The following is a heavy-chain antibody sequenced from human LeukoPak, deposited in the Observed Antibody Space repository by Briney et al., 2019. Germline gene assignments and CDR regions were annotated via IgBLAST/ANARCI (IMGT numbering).Heavy chain of an antibody. D-gene: IGHD6-13*01. V-gene: IGHV3-23*01. CDR2: ISSGGRT. CDR1: GFTFSTYA. J-gene: IGHJ6*02. Sequence: GGSLRLSCAASGFTFSTYAMSWVRQAPGKGLEWVSAISSGGRTYYADSVRGRFTISRDNSENTLYLQMNSLRADDTAAYYCAKGSDGATAGTHDYYYYALDVWGQGTTVTVSS. CDR3: AKGSDGATAGTHDYYYYALDV.